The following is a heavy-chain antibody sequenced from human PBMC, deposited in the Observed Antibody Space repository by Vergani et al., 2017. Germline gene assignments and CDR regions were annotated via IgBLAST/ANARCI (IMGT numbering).Heavy chain of an antibody. J-gene: IGHJ4*02. D-gene: IGHD2-15*01. CDR3: ARVFRGGSALDY. CDR1: GGSISSGSYY. Sequence: QVQLQESGPGLVKPSQTLSLTCTVSGGSISSGSYYWSWIRQPPGKGLEWIGEINHSGSTNYNPSLKSRVTISVDTSKNQFSLKLSSVTAADTAVYYCARVFRGGSALDYWGQGTLVTVSS. CDR2: INHSGST. V-gene: IGHV4-39*07.